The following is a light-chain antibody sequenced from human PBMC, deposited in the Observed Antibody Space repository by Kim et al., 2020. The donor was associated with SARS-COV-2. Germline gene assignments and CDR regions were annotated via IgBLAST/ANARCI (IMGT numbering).Light chain of an antibody. J-gene: IGKJ2*01. CDR2: GAS. CDR3: QQYNNWPLYT. V-gene: IGKV3-15*01. CDR1: QSVSIN. Sequence: VSPGERAPLPCRASQSVSINLAWYQQKPGQAPRLLIYGASTRATGIPARFSGSGSGTEFTLTISSLQAEDVAVYYCQQYNNWPLYTFGQGTKLEIK.